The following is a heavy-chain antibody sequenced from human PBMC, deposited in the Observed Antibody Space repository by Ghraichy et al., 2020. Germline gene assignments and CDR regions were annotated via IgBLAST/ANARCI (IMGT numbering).Heavy chain of an antibody. Sequence: SVKVACKASGFTFTSSAMQWVRQARGQRLEWIGWIVVGSGNTNYAQKFQERVTITRDMSTSTAYMELSSLRSEDTAVYYCAAVLRYFDWPSIAFDYWGQGTLVTVSS. V-gene: IGHV1-58*02. CDR1: GFTFTSSA. D-gene: IGHD3-9*01. J-gene: IGHJ4*02. CDR2: IVVGSGNT. CDR3: AAVLRYFDWPSIAFDY.